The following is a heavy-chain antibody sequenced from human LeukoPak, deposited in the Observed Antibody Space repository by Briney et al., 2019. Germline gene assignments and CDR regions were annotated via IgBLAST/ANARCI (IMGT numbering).Heavy chain of an antibody. CDR1: GGSFSGYY. Sequence: PSETLSLTCAVYGGSFSGYYWSWLRQPPGKGLEWLGEINHSGSTNYNPSLKSRVTISVDTSKSQFSLKLSSVTAADTAVYYCARGRVDTAMVTFDLWGRGTLVTVSS. CDR2: INHSGST. CDR3: ARGRVDTAMVTFDL. J-gene: IGHJ2*01. D-gene: IGHD5-18*01. V-gene: IGHV4-34*01.